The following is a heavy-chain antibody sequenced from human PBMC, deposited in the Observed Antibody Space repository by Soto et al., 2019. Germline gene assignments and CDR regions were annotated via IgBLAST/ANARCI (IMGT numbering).Heavy chain of an antibody. CDR1: GFTFSSYS. CDR3: ARERPPPTVTTSDGSLNAFDI. CDR2: ISSSSSYI. Sequence: GGSLRLSCAASGFTFSSYSMNWVRQAPGKGQEWVSSISSSSSYIYYADSVKGRFTISRDNAKNSLYLQMNSLRAEDTAVYYCARERPPPTVTTSDGSLNAFDIWGQGTMVTVSS. V-gene: IGHV3-21*01. J-gene: IGHJ3*02. D-gene: IGHD4-17*01.